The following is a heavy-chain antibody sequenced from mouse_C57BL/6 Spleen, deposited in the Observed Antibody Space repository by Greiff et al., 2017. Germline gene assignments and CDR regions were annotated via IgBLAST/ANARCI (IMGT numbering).Heavy chain of an antibody. J-gene: IGHJ2*01. CDR3: ARERDGDVYFDY. CDR1: GYTFTSYG. Sequence: VQLQESGAELARPGASVKLSCKASGYTFTSYGISWVKQRTGQGLEWIGEIYPRSGNTYYNEKFKGKATLTADKSSSTAYMELRSLTSEDSAVYFCARERDGDVYFDYWGQGTTLTVSS. D-gene: IGHD2-3*01. CDR2: IYPRSGNT. V-gene: IGHV1-81*01.